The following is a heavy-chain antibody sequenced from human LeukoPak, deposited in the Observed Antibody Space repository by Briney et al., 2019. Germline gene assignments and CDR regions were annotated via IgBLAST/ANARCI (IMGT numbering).Heavy chain of an antibody. J-gene: IGHJ4*02. Sequence: GRSLRLSCAASGFTFDNYVIHWVRQAPGKGLEWVSGISWNSGNIGYADSVKGRFTISRDNAKNSLYLQMNSLRAEDTAVYYCARDGDGGPGYWGQGTLVTVSS. CDR3: ARDGDGGPGY. CDR2: ISWNSGNI. D-gene: IGHD3-10*01. CDR1: GFTFDNYV. V-gene: IGHV3-9*01.